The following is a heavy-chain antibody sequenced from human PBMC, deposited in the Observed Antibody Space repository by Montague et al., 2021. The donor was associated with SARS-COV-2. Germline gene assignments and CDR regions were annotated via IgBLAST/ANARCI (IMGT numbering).Heavy chain of an antibody. CDR2: ISYDGSNK. Sequence: SLRLSCAASGFTFSSYAMHWVRQAPGKGLEWVAVISYDGSNKYYADPVKGRFTISRGNSKNTLYLQMNSLRAEDTAVYYCAREGDIVVVTDAFDIWGQGTMVTVSS. D-gene: IGHD2-21*02. V-gene: IGHV3-30-3*01. CDR3: AREGDIVVVTDAFDI. J-gene: IGHJ3*02. CDR1: GFTFSSYA.